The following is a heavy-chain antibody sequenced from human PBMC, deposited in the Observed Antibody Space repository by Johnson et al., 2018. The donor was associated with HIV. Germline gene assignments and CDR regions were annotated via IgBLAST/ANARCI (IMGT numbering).Heavy chain of an antibody. J-gene: IGHJ3*02. V-gene: IGHV3-30*03. CDR3: ASWWIAAAGSPGDAFDI. CDR1: GFSVSSNY. CDR2: ISYDGSNK. D-gene: IGHD6-13*01. Sequence: QVQLVESGGGVVQPGRSLRLSCAASAASGFSVSSNYINWVRQAPGKGLEWVAVISYDGSNKYYADSVKGRFTISRDNSKNTLYLQMNSLRAEDTAVYYCASWWIAAAGSPGDAFDIWGQGTMVTVSS.